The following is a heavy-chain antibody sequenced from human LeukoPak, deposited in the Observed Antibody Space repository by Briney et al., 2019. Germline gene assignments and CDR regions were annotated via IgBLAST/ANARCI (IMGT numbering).Heavy chain of an antibody. J-gene: IGHJ6*03. Sequence: GGSLRLSCAASGFTFSAYNMRWIRQAPGKGLECVSSISRSGSTKYYADSVKGRFTISRDNAKNSLFLQMNSLRAEDTAVYYCARVLRYCSGGNCYSGGLGYMDVWGKGTTVTISS. D-gene: IGHD2-15*01. V-gene: IGHV3-11*01. CDR1: GFTFSAYN. CDR3: ARVLRYCSGGNCYSGGLGYMDV. CDR2: ISRSGSTK.